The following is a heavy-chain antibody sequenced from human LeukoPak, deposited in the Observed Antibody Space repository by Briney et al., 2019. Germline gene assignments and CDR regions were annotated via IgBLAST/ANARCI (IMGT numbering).Heavy chain of an antibody. CDR2: IYPGDSDT. V-gene: IGHV5-51*01. D-gene: IGHD3-22*01. CDR1: GYSFTSYW. J-gene: IGHJ6*02. Sequence: GESLKISCKGSGYSFTSYWIGWVRQMPGKGLEWMGIIYPGDSDTRYSPSFQGQVTISADKSISTAYLQWSSLKASDTAMYYCARHKGYDSSGYYSVPTHGMGVWGQGTTVTVSS. CDR3: ARHKGYDSSGYYSVPTHGMGV.